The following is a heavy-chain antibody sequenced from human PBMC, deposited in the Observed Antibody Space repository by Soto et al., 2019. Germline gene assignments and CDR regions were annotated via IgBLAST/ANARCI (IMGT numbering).Heavy chain of an antibody. D-gene: IGHD3-9*01. CDR3: AKDLTGYAMDV. Sequence: PGGSLTLSCAASGFSFSTSQMDWVRQAPGKGLEWVSYINDNGRAIFYADSVKGRFTISRDNIKNSLFLQMNSLRGEDTAVYYCAKDLTGYAMDVWGQGTTVTVSS. J-gene: IGHJ6*02. CDR2: INDNGRAI. CDR1: GFSFSTSQ. V-gene: IGHV3-48*03.